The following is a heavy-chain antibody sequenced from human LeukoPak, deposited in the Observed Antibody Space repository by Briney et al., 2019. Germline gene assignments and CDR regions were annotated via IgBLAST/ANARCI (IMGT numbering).Heavy chain of an antibody. CDR1: GDSIRSGGYY. Sequence: PSQTLSLTCTVSGDSIRSGGYYWSWIRQPPGKGLEWIGYIYYSGSTNYNPSLKSRVTISVDTSKNQFSLKLSSVTAADTAVYYCARGGSPYSSSWYNAFDIWGQGTMVTVSS. CDR2: IYYSGST. D-gene: IGHD6-13*01. CDR3: ARGGSPYSSSWYNAFDI. V-gene: IGHV4-61*08. J-gene: IGHJ3*02.